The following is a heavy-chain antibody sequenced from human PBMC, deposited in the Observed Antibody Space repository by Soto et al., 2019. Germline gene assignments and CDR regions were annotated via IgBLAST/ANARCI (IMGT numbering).Heavy chain of an antibody. D-gene: IGHD4-17*01. CDR2: IFYSGRP. V-gene: IGHV4-39*01. Sequence: QLQLQESGPGLLKPSETLSLTCTVSGGSVRSSTYYCGWIRQPPGKGLEWIGSIFYSGRPHYNPSLKTRLTVSLDTSKNRFSLKLSSVTAADTATYFCARQSGAMAYYFDSWGQGTQVTVSS. CDR3: ARQSGAMAYYFDS. J-gene: IGHJ4*02. CDR1: GGSVRSSTYY.